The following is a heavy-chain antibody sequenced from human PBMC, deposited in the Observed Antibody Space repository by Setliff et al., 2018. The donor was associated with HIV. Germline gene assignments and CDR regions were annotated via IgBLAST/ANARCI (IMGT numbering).Heavy chain of an antibody. Sequence: GASVKVSCKASGYTFTSYDINWVRQATGQGLEWMGWMNPNSGNTGYAQKFQGRVTMTRNTSISTAYMELSSLRSEDTAVYYCARGNTPCNWNSGDYYYYMDVWGKGTTVTVSS. J-gene: IGHJ6*03. CDR1: GYTFTSYD. D-gene: IGHD1-7*01. V-gene: IGHV1-8*02. CDR2: MNPNSGNT. CDR3: ARGNTPCNWNSGDYYYYMDV.